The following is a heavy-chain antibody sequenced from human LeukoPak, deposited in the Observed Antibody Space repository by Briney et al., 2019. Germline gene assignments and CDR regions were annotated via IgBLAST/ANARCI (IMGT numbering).Heavy chain of an antibody. CDR1: GFTFSDYY. J-gene: IGHJ6*03. D-gene: IGHD1-26*01. V-gene: IGHV3-11*01. Sequence: GGSLRLSCAASGFTFSDYYMSWIRQAPGKGLEWVSYISSSGSTIYYADSVKGRFTISRDNAKNSLYLQMNSLRAEDTAVYYCAREKASLVGAIPYYYYYMDVWGKGTTVTVSS. CDR2: ISSSGSTI. CDR3: AREKASLVGAIPYYYYYMDV.